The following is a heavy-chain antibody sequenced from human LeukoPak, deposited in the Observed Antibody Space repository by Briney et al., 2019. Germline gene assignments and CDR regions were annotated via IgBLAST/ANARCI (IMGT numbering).Heavy chain of an antibody. CDR3: ARGIKNTLDHYYGSGSYYKNFRYYFDY. CDR2: INHSGST. CDR1: GGSFSGYY. D-gene: IGHD3-10*01. V-gene: IGHV4-34*01. Sequence: SETLSLTCAVYGGSFSGYYWSWIRQPPGKGLEWIGEINHSGSTNYNPSLKSRVTISVDTSKNQFSLKLSSVTAADTAVYYCARGIKNTLDHYYGSGSYYKNFRYYFDYWGQGTLVTVSS. J-gene: IGHJ4*02.